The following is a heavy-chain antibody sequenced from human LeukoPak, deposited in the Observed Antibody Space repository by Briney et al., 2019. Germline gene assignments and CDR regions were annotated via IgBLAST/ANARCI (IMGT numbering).Heavy chain of an antibody. CDR3: ASATNSGSYLMWAFDI. CDR2: NYYSGRT. J-gene: IGHJ3*02. CDR1: GGSISSGDFY. Sequence: PSQTLSLSCTVSGGSISSGDFYWSWIRQPPGQGLVWIGYNYYSGRTYFNPSLKSRVTISVDTSKNQFSLKLSSVTAADTAVYYCASATNSGSYLMWAFDIWGQGTMVTVSS. D-gene: IGHD1-26*01. V-gene: IGHV4-30-4*01.